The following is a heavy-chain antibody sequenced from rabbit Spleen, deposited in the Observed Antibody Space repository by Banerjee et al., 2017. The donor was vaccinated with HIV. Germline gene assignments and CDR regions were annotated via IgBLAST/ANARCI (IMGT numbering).Heavy chain of an antibody. V-gene: IGHV1S45*01. Sequence: QQQLVESGGDLVKPGASLTLTCTASGFSFSSSDWIYWVRQAPGRGPEWIACIYNGDGVTYYASWVNGRFTISKTSSTTVTLQMTSLTAADTATYFCARDTVYASYAAFGHATLHYFDLWAQAPSSPS. CDR1: GFSFSSSDW. D-gene: IGHD4-2*01. J-gene: IGHJ4*01. CDR3: ARDTVYASYAAFGHATLHYFDL. CDR2: IYNGDGVT.